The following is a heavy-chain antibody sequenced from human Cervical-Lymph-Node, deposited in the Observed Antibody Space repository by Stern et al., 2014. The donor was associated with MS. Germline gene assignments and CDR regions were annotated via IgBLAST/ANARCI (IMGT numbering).Heavy chain of an antibody. CDR2: VYYSGAT. CDR3: AKHACTGAACPFDL. CDR1: GDSISSYTHY. J-gene: IGHJ4*02. D-gene: IGHD2-8*02. Sequence: QVQLQESGPGLVKPSETLSLTCAVSGDSISSYTHYWAWIRQSPGKGLEWIGSVYYSGATYSTPSLKSPVPISVDTSKNHFSRGLNSVTAADTAVYYCAKHACTGAACPFDLWGQGTLVTVSS. V-gene: IGHV4-39*01.